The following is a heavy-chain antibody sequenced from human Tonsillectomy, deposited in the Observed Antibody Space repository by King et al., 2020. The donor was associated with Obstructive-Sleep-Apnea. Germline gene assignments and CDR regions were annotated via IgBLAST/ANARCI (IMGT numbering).Heavy chain of an antibody. V-gene: IGHV4-59*08. CDR3: ATRPPGSTWYAYFDY. CDR2: IYSSGST. CDR1: GGSISNYY. D-gene: IGHD6-13*01. Sequence: VQLQESGPGLVKPSETLSLTCTVSGGSISNYYWSWIRQPPGKGLEWIGYIYSSGSTNYNPSLKSQLTISVDTSKNQFSLNLSSVTAADTAVYYCATRPPGSTWYAYFDYWGQGVLVTVSS. J-gene: IGHJ4*02.